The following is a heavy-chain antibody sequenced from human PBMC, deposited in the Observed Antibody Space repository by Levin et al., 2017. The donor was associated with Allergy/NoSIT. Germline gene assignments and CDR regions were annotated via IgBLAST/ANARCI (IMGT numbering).Heavy chain of an antibody. J-gene: IGHJ5*02. Sequence: GESLKISCKASGYTFTGYYMHWVRQAPGQGLEWMGRINPNSGGTNYAQKFQGRVTMTRDTSISTAYMELSRLRSDDTAVYYCARDRIRIAAAGREPNWFDPWGQGTLVTVSS. CDR2: INPNSGGT. V-gene: IGHV1-2*06. CDR3: ARDRIRIAAAGREPNWFDP. CDR1: GYTFTGYY. D-gene: IGHD6-13*01.